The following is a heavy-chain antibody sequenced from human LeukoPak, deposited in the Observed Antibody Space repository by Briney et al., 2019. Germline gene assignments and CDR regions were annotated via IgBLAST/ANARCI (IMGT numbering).Heavy chain of an antibody. CDR3: ANGGGDYVWGSYLDY. CDR2: IRYDGSNK. J-gene: IGHJ4*02. Sequence: GGSLRLSCAASGFTFSSYGMHWVRQAPGKGLEWVAFIRYDGSNKYYADSVKGRFTISRDNSKNTLYLQMNSLRAEDTAVYYCANGGGDYVWGSYLDYWGQGTLVTVSS. CDR1: GFTFSSYG. D-gene: IGHD3-16*01. V-gene: IGHV3-30*02.